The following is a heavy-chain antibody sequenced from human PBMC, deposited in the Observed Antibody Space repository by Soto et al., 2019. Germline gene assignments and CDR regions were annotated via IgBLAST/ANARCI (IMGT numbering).Heavy chain of an antibody. CDR3: ARDVVTGTTTYTDY. CDR2: IYYSGST. CDR1: GGSISSGAYY. V-gene: IGHV4-30-4*08. J-gene: IGHJ4*02. D-gene: IGHD1-7*01. Sequence: SETLSLTCTVSGGSISSGAYYWSWIRQPPGKGLEWIGYIYYSGSTYYNPSLKSRVTISVDTSKNQFSLKLSSVTAADTAVYYCARDVVTGTTTYTDYWGQGTMVTVSS.